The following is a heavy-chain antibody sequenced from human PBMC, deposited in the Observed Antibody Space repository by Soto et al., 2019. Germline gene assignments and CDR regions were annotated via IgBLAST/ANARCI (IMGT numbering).Heavy chain of an antibody. D-gene: IGHD1-26*01. CDR1: GVSINSNVHY. CDR2: VFYTGST. J-gene: IGHJ4*02. V-gene: IGHV4-39*01. Sequence: SETLSLTCTVSGVSINSNVHYWGWVRQSPGKGLEWIRSVFYTGSTYHKPSLESRVSISVDTPENRFSLKVTSVTAADTGIYYCVRHPVGGYALDSWGQGTLVTVSS. CDR3: VRHPVGGYALDS.